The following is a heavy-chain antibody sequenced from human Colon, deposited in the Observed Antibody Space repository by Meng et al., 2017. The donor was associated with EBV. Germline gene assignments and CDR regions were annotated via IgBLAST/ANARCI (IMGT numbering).Heavy chain of an antibody. D-gene: IGHD2-8*02. J-gene: IGHJ5*02. CDR2: IYHNGQT. CDR1: GTSISTSNW. CDR3: ARDGGVTHIP. V-gene: IGHV4-4*02. Sequence: QVPLQESGAGLVKPSGTLSLTCAVSGTSISTSNWWSWIRQSPGEGLEWIGAIYHNGQTNYNPSLKSRVSMSVDESKNEFSLNLKSVTAADTAAYYCARDGGVTHIPWGQGVLVTVSS.